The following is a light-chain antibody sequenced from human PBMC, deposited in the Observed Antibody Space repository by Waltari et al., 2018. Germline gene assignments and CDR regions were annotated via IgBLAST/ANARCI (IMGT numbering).Light chain of an antibody. J-gene: IGKJ1*01. CDR2: DAA. CDR1: QGIRSV. CDR3: QQHKGYPRT. Sequence: DIHLTQSPSFVSASVGDGVTITCRASQGIRSVVAWYQHKPGEDPKVLIYDAATLQSGVPSSFSGSGSGAEFTLTINSLQPEDFARYYCQQHKGYPRTFGLGTKV. V-gene: IGKV1-9*01.